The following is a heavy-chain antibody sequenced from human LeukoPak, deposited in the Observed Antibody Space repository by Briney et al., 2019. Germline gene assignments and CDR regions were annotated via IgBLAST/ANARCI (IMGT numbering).Heavy chain of an antibody. CDR1: GYTFTSYA. CDR3: ARVGGFKYSYGSDYFDY. J-gene: IGHJ4*02. CDR2: INAGNGNT. Sequence: APVKVSCKASGYTFTSYAMHWVRQAPGQRLEWMGWINAGNGNTKYSQKFQGRVTITRDTSASTAYMELSSLRSEDTAVYYCARVGGFKYSYGSDYFDYWGQGTLVTVSS. D-gene: IGHD5-18*01. V-gene: IGHV1-3*01.